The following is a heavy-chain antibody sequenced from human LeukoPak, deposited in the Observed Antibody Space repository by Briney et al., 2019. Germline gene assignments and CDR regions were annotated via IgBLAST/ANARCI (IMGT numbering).Heavy chain of an antibody. Sequence: HPGGSLRLSCAASGFTFSSYGMHWVRQAPGKGLEWVAVISYDGSNKYYADSVKGRFTISRDNAKNSLYLQMNSLRVEDTAVYYCAKVAKYYYGSETYYFFEHCGQGTPATASS. CDR2: ISYDGSNK. D-gene: IGHD3-10*01. J-gene: IGHJ4*02. CDR1: GFTFSSYG. V-gene: IGHV3-30*18. CDR3: AKVAKYYYGSETYYFFEH.